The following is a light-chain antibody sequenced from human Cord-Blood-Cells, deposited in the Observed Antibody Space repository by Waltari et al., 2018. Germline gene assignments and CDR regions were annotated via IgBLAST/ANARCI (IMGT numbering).Light chain of an antibody. J-gene: IGKJ3*01. Sequence: DIQMTQSPSSLSASVGDSVTITCRASQRLSSYFNWYQQKPGKAPQLLIYAASSLQSGVPSRFSGSGSGTDFTLTISSLQPEDFATYYCQQSYSTPFTFGPGTKVDIK. CDR1: QRLSSY. CDR3: QQSYSTPFT. CDR2: AAS. V-gene: IGKV1-39*01.